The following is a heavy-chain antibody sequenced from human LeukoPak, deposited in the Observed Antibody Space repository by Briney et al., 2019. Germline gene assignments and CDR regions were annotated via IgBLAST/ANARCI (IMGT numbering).Heavy chain of an antibody. V-gene: IGHV1-69*05. CDR1: GGTFSSYA. D-gene: IGHD5-18*01. J-gene: IGHJ4*02. Sequence: EASVKVSCKDSGGTFSSYAISWVRQAPGQGLEWMGGIIPIFGTANYARKFQGRVTITTDESTSTAYMELSSLRSEDTAVYYCARAAGLWSYYFDYWGQGTLVTVSS. CDR3: ARAAGLWSYYFDY. CDR2: IIPIFGTA.